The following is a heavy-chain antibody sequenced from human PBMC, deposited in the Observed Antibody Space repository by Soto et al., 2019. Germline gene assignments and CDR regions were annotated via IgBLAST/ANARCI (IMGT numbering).Heavy chain of an antibody. V-gene: IGHV4-34*01. CDR1: GGSFSGYY. CDR2: INHSGST. J-gene: IGHJ4*02. CDR3: ARGYCSSTSCYKGHFDY. D-gene: IGHD2-2*02. Sequence: SETLSLTCAVYGGSFSGYYWSWIRQPPGKGLEWIGEINHSGSTNYNPSLKSRVTISVDTSKNQFSLKLSSVTAADTAVYYCARGYCSSTSCYKGHFDYWGPGTLVTV.